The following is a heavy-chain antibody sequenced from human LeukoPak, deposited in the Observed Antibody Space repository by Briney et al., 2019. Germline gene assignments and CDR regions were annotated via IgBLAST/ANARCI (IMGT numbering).Heavy chain of an antibody. V-gene: IGHV3-74*01. CDR2: INGDGSST. Sequence: AGGSLRLSCAASGFTFSSYWMHWVRQAPGKGLVWVSRINGDGSSTAYADSVKGRFTISRDNAKNTLYLQMNSLRAEDTAVYYCARDDGGPMVRGVSDYWGQGTLVTVSS. CDR3: ARDDGGPMVRGVSDY. D-gene: IGHD3-10*01. J-gene: IGHJ4*02. CDR1: GFTFSSYW.